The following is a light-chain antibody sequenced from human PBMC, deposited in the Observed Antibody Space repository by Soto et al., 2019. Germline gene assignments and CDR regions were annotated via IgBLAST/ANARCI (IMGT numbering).Light chain of an antibody. CDR2: AAS. CDR1: ETIASY. V-gene: IGKV1-39*01. Sequence: DIQMTQSPSSLSASVGDRVTITCRASETIASYLNWYQQRPGKAPKLLIYAASSLQSGVPSRFGGSGSGTDFTLTITSLXXXXXATYYCQQTYNPPRTFGQGTRL. CDR3: QQTYNPPRT. J-gene: IGKJ1*01.